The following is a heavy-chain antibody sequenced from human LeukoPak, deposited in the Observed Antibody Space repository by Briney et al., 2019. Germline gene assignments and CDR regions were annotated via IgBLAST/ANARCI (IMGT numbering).Heavy chain of an antibody. CDR3: ARPIQLSGSHQSPYYYYMDV. V-gene: IGHV4-39*01. D-gene: IGHD3-10*01. J-gene: IGHJ6*03. CDR1: GGSISSSSYY. CDR2: IYYSGST. Sequence: PSETLSLTCTVSGGSISSSSYYWGWIRQPPGKGLEWIGSIYYSGSTYYNPSLKSRVTISVDTSKNQFSLKLSSVTAADTAVYYCARPIQLSGSHQSPYYYYMDVWGKGTTVTVSS.